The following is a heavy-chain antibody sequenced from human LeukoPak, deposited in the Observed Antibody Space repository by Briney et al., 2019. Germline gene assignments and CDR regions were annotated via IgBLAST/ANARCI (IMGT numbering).Heavy chain of an antibody. CDR2: IYYSGST. CDR1: GGSISSSSYY. V-gene: IGHV4-39*07. J-gene: IGHJ3*02. D-gene: IGHD2/OR15-2a*01. Sequence: SETLSLTCTVSGGSISSSSYYWGWIRQPPGKGLEWIGSIYYSGSTYYNPSLKSRVTISVDTSKNQFSLKLSSVTAADTAVYYCASSIAEDAFDIWGQGTMVTVSS. CDR3: ASSIAEDAFDI.